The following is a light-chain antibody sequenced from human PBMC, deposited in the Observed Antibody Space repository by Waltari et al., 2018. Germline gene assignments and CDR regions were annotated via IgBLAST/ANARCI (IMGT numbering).Light chain of an antibody. CDR2: ATS. CDR1: QTVLNSY. V-gene: IGKV3-20*01. J-gene: IGKJ2*01. Sequence: EILLTQFPGTLSLSPGERATLSCRASQTVLNSYLAWYQQKPGQAPRLLLYATSTRAPGIPDSFSGSESGADFILTISRLEPEDFAVYFCQHYASSLYTFGQGTKLEIK. CDR3: QHYASSLYT.